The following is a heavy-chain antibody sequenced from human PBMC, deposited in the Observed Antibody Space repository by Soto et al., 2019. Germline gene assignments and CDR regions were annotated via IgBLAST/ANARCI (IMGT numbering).Heavy chain of an antibody. Sequence: PGGSLRLSCAASGFTFSNAWMSWVRQAPGKGLEWVGRIKSKTDGGTTDYAAPVKGRFTISRDDSKNTLYLQMNSLKTEDTAVYYCTTDRGRYGDYFDYWGQGTLVTVSS. J-gene: IGHJ4*02. CDR2: IKSKTDGGTT. D-gene: IGHD4-17*01. CDR3: TTDRGRYGDYFDY. V-gene: IGHV3-15*01. CDR1: GFTFSNAW.